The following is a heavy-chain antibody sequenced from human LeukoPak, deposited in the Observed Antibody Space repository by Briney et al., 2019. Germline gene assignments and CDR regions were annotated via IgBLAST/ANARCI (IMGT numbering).Heavy chain of an antibody. Sequence: GSLRLSCAASGFTVSSNYMSWVRQAPGKGLEWVSIIYSGGSTYYADSVKGRFTISRDNSKNTLYLQMNSLRAEDTAVYYCARQNTVDYYYAMDVWGQGTTVTVSS. D-gene: IGHD4-11*01. J-gene: IGHJ6*02. V-gene: IGHV3-66*04. CDR3: ARQNTVDYYYAMDV. CDR1: GFTVSSNY. CDR2: IYSGGST.